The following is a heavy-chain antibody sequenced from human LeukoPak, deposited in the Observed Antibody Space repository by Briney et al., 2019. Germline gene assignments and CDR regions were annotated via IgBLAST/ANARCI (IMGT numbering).Heavy chain of an antibody. D-gene: IGHD5-18*01. J-gene: IGHJ4*02. CDR2: ISPTGSTT. CDR3: AKDRVVLYTAMVLDY. Sequence: PGGSLRLSCTASGFSFSGHWMHWARQLPGKGLVWVSRISPTGSTTSYADSVKGRFTVSRDNAKNTLYLQVNNLRAEDTAVYYCAKDRVVLYTAMVLDYWGQGTLVTVSS. V-gene: IGHV3-74*01. CDR1: GFSFSGHW.